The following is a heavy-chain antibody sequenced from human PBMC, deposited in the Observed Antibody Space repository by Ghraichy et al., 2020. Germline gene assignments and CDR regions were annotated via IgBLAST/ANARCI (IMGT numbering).Heavy chain of an antibody. CDR2: INHSGST. V-gene: IGHV4-34*01. D-gene: IGHD3-22*01. Sequence: SETLSLTCAVYGGSFSGYYWSWIRQPPGKGLEWIGEINHSGSTNYNPSLKSRVTISVDTSKNQFSLKLSSVTAADTAVYYCARGLPMRRQNYYDSSGPPPVFDPWGQGTLVTVSS. J-gene: IGHJ5*02. CDR1: GGSFSGYY. CDR3: ARGLPMRRQNYYDSSGPPPVFDP.